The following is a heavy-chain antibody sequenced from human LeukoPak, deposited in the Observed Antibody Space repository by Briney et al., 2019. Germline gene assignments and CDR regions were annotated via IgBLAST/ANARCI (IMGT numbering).Heavy chain of an antibody. CDR1: GGSFSGYY. CDR2: INHSGST. V-gene: IGHV4-34*01. Sequence: SETLSLTCAVYGGSFSGYYWSWIRQPPGKGLEWIGEINHSGSTNYNPSLKSRVAISVDTSKNQFSLKLSSVTAADTAVYYCARPHRFWGQGTLVTVSS. CDR3: ARPHRF. J-gene: IGHJ4*02.